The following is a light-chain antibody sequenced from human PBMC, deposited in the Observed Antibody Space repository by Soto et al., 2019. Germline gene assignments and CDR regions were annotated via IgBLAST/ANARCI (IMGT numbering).Light chain of an antibody. CDR1: QSINSW. CDR3: QQYNNYIS. Sequence: DIQMTQSPSTLSASVGDRVTITYRASQSINSWLAWYQQKPGKAPNLLIYKASSLESGVPSRFSGSGSGTEFTLTISSLQPDDFATYYCQQYNNYISFGPGTKVDIK. V-gene: IGKV1-5*03. J-gene: IGKJ3*01. CDR2: KAS.